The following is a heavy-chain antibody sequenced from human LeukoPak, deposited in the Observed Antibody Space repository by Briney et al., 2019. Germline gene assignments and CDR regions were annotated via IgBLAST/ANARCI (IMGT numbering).Heavy chain of an antibody. V-gene: IGHV4-59*08. J-gene: IGHJ4*02. CDR1: GGSISSYY. D-gene: IGHD2-2*01. Sequence: SETLSLTCTVSGGSISSYYWSWIRQPPGKGLEWIGYIYYSGSTNYNPSLKSRVTISVDTSKNQFSLKLSSVTAADTAVYYCATLGYCSSTSCLRNDYFDYWGQGTLVTVSS. CDR2: IYYSGST. CDR3: ATLGYCSSTSCLRNDYFDY.